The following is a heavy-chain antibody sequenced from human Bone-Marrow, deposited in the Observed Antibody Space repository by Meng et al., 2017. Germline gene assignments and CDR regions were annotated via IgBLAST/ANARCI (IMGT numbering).Heavy chain of an antibody. J-gene: IGHJ4*02. V-gene: IGHV4-4*02. Sequence: QVQLQESGPGLVKPSGTLSLTCTVSGDSISSDIWWSWVRQPPGKGLEWIGEVYHRGDTNYNPSLKSRVTISVDTSKNQFSLKLSSVTAADTAVYYCARTRGYSYGYYGYWGQGTLVTVSS. CDR3: ARTRGYSYGYYGY. CDR1: GDSISSDIW. D-gene: IGHD5-18*01. CDR2: VYHRGDT.